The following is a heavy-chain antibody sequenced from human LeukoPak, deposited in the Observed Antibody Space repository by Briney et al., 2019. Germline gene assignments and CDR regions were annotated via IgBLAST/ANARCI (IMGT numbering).Heavy chain of an antibody. CDR3: AKDGQVNQPDRLFTD. Sequence: LGGSLRLSCAASGFTFRSYAMSWVRQAPGKGLEWVSVISGSGGTTHYADSVKGRFTISRDNSKNTLYLQMNSLRGEDTAVYYCAKDGQVNQPDRLFTDWGQGTLVIVSS. CDR1: GFTFRSYA. CDR2: ISGSGGTT. D-gene: IGHD1-14*01. V-gene: IGHV3-23*01. J-gene: IGHJ4*02.